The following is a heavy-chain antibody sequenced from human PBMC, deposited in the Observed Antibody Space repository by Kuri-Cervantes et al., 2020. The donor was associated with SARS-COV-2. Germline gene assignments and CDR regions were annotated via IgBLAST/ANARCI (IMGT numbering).Heavy chain of an antibody. CDR3: AKDHQYYYDSSGYYYFGY. D-gene: IGHD3-22*01. Sequence: GESLKISCAASGFTFSSYAMSWVRQAPGKGLEWVSAISGSGGSTYYADSVKGRFTISRDNSKNTLYLQMNSLRAEDTAVYYCAKDHQYYYDSSGYYYFGYWGRGTLVTVSS. CDR1: GFTFSSYA. J-gene: IGHJ4*02. V-gene: IGHV3-23*01. CDR2: ISGSGGST.